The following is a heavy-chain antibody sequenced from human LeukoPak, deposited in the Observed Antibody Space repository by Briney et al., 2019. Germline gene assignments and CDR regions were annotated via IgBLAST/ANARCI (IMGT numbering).Heavy chain of an antibody. D-gene: IGHD2-15*01. J-gene: IGHJ4*02. Sequence: GLSLNISCTGPAYASHRYLIAWVRSVTRQGLEWMGIIYPGGSDTKYRPSVQGQVTISADNSIHTPYLQRSSLKASDTAIYYCAKHTGYCSCGSCYGDFWGQGTLVTVSS. CDR2: IYPGGSDT. CDR3: AKHTGYCSCGSCYGDF. V-gene: IGHV5-51*01. CDR1: AYASHRYL.